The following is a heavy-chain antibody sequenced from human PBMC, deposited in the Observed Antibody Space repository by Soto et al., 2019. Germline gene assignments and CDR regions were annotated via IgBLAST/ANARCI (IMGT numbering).Heavy chain of an antibody. CDR3: ARVERELLLTWPPDY. V-gene: IGHV3-74*01. CDR2: INSDGSSP. Sequence: EVQLVESGGGLVQPGGSLRLSCAASGFTFSSYWMHWVRQAPGKGLVWVSRINSDGSSPSYADSVKGRFTSSRDNAKNTPYLQMNSLRAEDTAVYYCARVERELLLTWPPDYGGQGPLVTVAS. D-gene: IGHD1-26*01. CDR1: GFTFSSYW. J-gene: IGHJ4*02.